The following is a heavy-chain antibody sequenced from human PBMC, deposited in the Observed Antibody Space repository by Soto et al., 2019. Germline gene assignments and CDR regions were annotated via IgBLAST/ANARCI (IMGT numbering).Heavy chain of an antibody. D-gene: IGHD6-19*01. CDR3: ARLLAVAGHPKPYYFGY. CDR1: GYSFTSYW. J-gene: IGHJ4*02. CDR2: IYPGDSDT. V-gene: IGHV5-51*01. Sequence: PGESLKISCKGSGYSFTSYWIGWVRQMPGKGLEWMGIIYPGDSDTRYSSSFQGQVTISADKSISTAYLQWSSLKASDTAMYYCARLLAVAGHPKPYYFGYWGQGTLVTVSS.